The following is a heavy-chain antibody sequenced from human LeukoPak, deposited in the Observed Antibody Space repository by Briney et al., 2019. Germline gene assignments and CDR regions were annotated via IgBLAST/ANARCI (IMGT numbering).Heavy chain of an antibody. CDR2: INHSGST. J-gene: IGHJ5*02. D-gene: IGHD6-13*01. CDR3: ARTSSSWSYNWFDP. Sequence: TSETLSLTCAVYGGSFSGYYWSWIRQPPGKGLEWIGEINHSGSTNYNPSLKSRVTISVDTSKNQFSLKLSSVTAADTAVYYCARTSSSWSYNWFDPWGQGTLVTVSS. V-gene: IGHV4-34*01. CDR1: GGSFSGYY.